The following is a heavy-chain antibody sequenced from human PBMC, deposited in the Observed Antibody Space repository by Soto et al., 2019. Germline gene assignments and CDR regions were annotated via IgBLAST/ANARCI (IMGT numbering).Heavy chain of an antibody. V-gene: IGHV1-2*02. CDR2: INPQTGGT. D-gene: IGHD2-2*01. CDR3: ARERYQVISDGMDV. J-gene: IGHJ6*02. Sequence: SVKVSCKASGYTFTGYYIHWVREVPGQGLEWMGWINPQTGGTSYAQKFQGRVTLSRDTSINTAYLELSRLTFDDAAVYFCARERYQVISDGMDVWGQGTTVTVSS. CDR1: GYTFTGYY.